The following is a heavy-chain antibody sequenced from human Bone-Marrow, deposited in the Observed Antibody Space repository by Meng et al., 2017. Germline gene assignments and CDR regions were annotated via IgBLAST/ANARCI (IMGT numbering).Heavy chain of an antibody. V-gene: IGHV3-48*03. CDR1: GFTFSSYE. CDR3: ARHTYDYVWGDDAFDI. Sequence: GESLKISCAASGFTFSSYEMNWVRQAPGKGLEWVSYISSSGSTIYYADSVKGRFTISRDNAKNSLYLQMNSLRAEDTAVYYCARHTYDYVWGDDAFDIWGQGTMVTVSS. CDR2: ISSSGSTI. J-gene: IGHJ3*02. D-gene: IGHD3-16*01.